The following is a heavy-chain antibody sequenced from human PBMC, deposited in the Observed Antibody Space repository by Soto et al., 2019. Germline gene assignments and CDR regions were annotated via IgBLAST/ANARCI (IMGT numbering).Heavy chain of an antibody. CDR2: IHSDGSST. CDR3: ARGDRGAFDL. J-gene: IGHJ3*01. V-gene: IGHV3-74*01. Sequence: GGSLRLSCAASGLTFSYYWMHWVRQAPGQGLVWVSRIHSDGSSTTYADSVKGRFTISRDNAKNTLYLQMNSLRAEDTAVYYCARGDRGAFDLWGQGTMVTVS. D-gene: IGHD2-21*02. CDR1: GLTFSYYW.